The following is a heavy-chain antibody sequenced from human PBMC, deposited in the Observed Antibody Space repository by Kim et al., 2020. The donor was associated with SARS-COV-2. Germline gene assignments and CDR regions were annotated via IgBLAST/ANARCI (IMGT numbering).Heavy chain of an antibody. CDR1: GYTFTSYG. V-gene: IGHV1-18*01. Sequence: ASVNVSCKASGYTFTSYGISWVRQAPGQGLEWMGWISAYNGNTNYAQKLQGRVTMTTDTSTSTAYMELRSLRSDDTAVYYCARDHPPRSGYSSSPNWFDPWGQGTLVTVSS. CDR2: ISAYNGNT. CDR3: ARDHPPRSGYSSSPNWFDP. J-gene: IGHJ5*02. D-gene: IGHD6-13*01.